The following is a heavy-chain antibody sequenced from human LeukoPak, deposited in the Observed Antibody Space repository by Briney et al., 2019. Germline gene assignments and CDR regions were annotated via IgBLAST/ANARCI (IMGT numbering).Heavy chain of an antibody. J-gene: IGHJ4*02. CDR1: GFTFSSYA. CDR2: ISYDGSNK. D-gene: IGHD4-23*01. Sequence: GGSLRLSCAASGFTFSSYAMHRVRQAPGKGLEWVAVISYDGSNKYYADSVKGRFTISRDNSKNTLYLQMNSLRAEDTAVYYCAITPIYGGNSFDYWGQGTLVTVSS. CDR3: AITPIYGGNSFDY. V-gene: IGHV3-30-3*01.